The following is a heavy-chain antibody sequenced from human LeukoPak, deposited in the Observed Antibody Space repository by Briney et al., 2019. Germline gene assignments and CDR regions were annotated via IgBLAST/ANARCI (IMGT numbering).Heavy chain of an antibody. Sequence: ASVKVSCKASGYTFASYFIHWVRQAPGQGLEWMGIINPSGGRTSYAQKFQGRVTMTRDMSTSTAYMELSSLRSEDTAVYYCARGDGEAASLWENWFDPWGQGTLVTVSS. V-gene: IGHV1-46*01. J-gene: IGHJ5*02. D-gene: IGHD6-13*01. CDR3: ARGDGEAASLWENWFDP. CDR2: INPSGGRT. CDR1: GYTFASYF.